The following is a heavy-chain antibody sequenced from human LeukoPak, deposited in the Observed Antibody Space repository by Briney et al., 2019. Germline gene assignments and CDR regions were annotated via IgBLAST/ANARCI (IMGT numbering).Heavy chain of an antibody. J-gene: IGHJ5*02. CDR3: ASYERSRWELLRLDP. D-gene: IGHD1-26*01. CDR2: INSDGINT. V-gene: IGHV3-74*01. CDR1: GFTFSNYW. Sequence: QPGGSLRLSCAASGFTFSNYWMHWVRQAPGKGLVWVSRINSDGINTSYADSVKGRFTISRDNAKNTLNLQMNSLRAEDTAVYYCASYERSRWELLRLDPWGQGTLVTVSS.